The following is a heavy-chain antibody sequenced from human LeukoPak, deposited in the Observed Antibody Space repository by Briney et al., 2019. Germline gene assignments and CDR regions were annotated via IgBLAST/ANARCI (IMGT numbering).Heavy chain of an antibody. J-gene: IGHJ4*02. CDR2: ISASGGNT. CDR1: GFTFSRYA. D-gene: IGHD4-17*01. CDR3: ARGGDYGVKIDY. Sequence: GGALRLSCAASGFTFSRYAMTWVRQAPGKGLEWFSSISASGGNTYYADSVKGRFTISRDNSKNTLYLQMNSLRAEDTAIYYCARGGDYGVKIDYWGQGTLVTVSS. V-gene: IGHV3-23*01.